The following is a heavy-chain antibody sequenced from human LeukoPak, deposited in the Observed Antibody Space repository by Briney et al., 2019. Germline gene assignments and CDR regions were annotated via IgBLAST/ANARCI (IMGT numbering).Heavy chain of an antibody. D-gene: IGHD5-12*01. CDR2: IGGRGGST. V-gene: IGHV3-23*01. CDR3: ARGYRGYGDQGDDFDI. Sequence: GGSLRLSCGASGFTFSSYAMGGVRGARGEGGEGVSAIGGRGGSTYYADSVEGRFTISRDSSENTLYLQMNSLRGDDKAVTYCARGYRGYGDQGDDFDIWGPRTIVTASS. CDR1: GFTFSSYA. J-gene: IGHJ3*02.